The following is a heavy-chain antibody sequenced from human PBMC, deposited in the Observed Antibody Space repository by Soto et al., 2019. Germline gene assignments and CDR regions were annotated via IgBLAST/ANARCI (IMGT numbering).Heavy chain of an antibody. CDR1: GFTFSSYG. Sequence: QVQLVESGGGVVQPGRSLRLSCAASGFTFSSYGMYWVRQAPGKGLEWVAVIWFDGNNKYYGDSVKGRFTISRDNSKNTLYLQMNSLRAEDTAVYYCARDKVVGSYDYYAMDVGGQGTTVTVSS. D-gene: IGHD1-26*01. CDR3: ARDKVVGSYDYYAMDV. V-gene: IGHV3-33*01. J-gene: IGHJ6*02. CDR2: IWFDGNNK.